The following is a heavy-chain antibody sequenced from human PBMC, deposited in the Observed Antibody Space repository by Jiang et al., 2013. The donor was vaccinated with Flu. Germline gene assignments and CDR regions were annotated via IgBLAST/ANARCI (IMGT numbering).Heavy chain of an antibody. J-gene: IGHJ6*04. CDR1: GDSVSSNSAA. D-gene: IGHD2-15*01. CDR2: TYYRSKWYN. Sequence: SQTLSLTCAISGDSVSSNSAAWNWIRQSPSRGLEWLGRTYYRSKWYNDYAVSVKSRITINPDTSKNQFSLQLNSVTPEDTAVYYCARDIYCSGGSCYFGGLYGMDVWGKGTTVTVSS. V-gene: IGHV6-1*01. CDR3: ARDIYCSGGSCYFGGLYGMDV.